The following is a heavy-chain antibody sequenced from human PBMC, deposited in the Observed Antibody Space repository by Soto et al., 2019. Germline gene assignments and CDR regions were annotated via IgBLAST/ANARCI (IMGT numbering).Heavy chain of an antibody. Sequence: EVQLLGSGGGLVQPGGSLRLSCVGSGFPFSTYWMNWVRQAPGKGLEWVANINPDGNVGTYVDSMRGRFTTSRDNAKNSLYLQMNSLRADDTAVYFCAGWGGHDYNYWGQGIMVTVSS. J-gene: IGHJ4*02. D-gene: IGHD4-4*01. CDR2: INPDGNVG. CDR3: AGWGGHDYNY. CDR1: GFPFSTYW. V-gene: IGHV3-7*03.